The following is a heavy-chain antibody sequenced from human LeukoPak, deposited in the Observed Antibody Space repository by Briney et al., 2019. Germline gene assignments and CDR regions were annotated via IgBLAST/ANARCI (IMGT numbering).Heavy chain of an antibody. CDR2: IYYSGTT. CDR1: GGSISSYY. V-gene: IGHV4-59*01. D-gene: IGHD6-13*01. J-gene: IGHJ4*02. CDR3: ARGVYIAAAQYGY. Sequence: SETLSLTCTVSGGSISSYYWSWIRQPPGKGLEWIGYIYYSGTTNYNPSLKSRVTISVDTSKNQFSLKLNSVAAADTAVYYCARGVYIAAAQYGYWGQGTLVTVSS.